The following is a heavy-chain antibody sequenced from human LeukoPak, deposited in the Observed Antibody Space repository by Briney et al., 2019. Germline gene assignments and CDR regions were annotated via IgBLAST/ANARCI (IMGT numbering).Heavy chain of an antibody. CDR1: GFTFSSYA. J-gene: IGHJ4*02. V-gene: IGHV3-23*01. D-gene: IGHD1-26*01. Sequence: GGSLRPSCAASGFTFSSYAMSWVRQAPGKGLEWVSAISGSGGSTYYADSVKGRFTISRDNSKNTLYLQMNSLRAEDTAVYYCAKAIVGATAVDYWGQGTLVTVSS. CDR2: ISGSGGST. CDR3: AKAIVGATAVDY.